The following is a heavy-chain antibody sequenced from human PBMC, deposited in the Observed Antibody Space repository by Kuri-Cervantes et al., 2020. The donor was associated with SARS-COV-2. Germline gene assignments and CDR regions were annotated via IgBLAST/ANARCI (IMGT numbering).Heavy chain of an antibody. Sequence: GSLRLSCAVSGELFSGYYWTWIRQPPGKGLEWIGSIYHSGSTYYNPSLKSRVTISVDTSKNQFSLKLSSVTAADTAVYYCVVARDYYYGSGSYPSFDYWGQGTLVTVSS. V-gene: IGHV4-38-2*01. D-gene: IGHD3-10*01. CDR1: GELFSGYY. CDR2: IYHSGST. CDR3: VVARDYYYGSGSYPSFDY. J-gene: IGHJ4*02.